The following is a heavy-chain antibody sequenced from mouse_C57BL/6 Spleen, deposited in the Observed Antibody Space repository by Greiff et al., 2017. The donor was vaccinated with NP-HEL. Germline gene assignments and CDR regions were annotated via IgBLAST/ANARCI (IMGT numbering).Heavy chain of an antibody. CDR3: ARSVLINWDDYAMDY. V-gene: IGHV1-85*01. J-gene: IGHJ4*01. Sequence: QVQLKESGPELVKPGASVKLSCKASGYTFTSYDINWVKQRPGQGLEWIGWIYPRDGSTKYNEKFKGKATLTVDTSSSTAYMELHSLTSEDSAVYFGARSVLINWDDYAMDYWGQGTSVTVSS. D-gene: IGHD4-1*02. CDR2: IYPRDGST. CDR1: GYTFTSYD.